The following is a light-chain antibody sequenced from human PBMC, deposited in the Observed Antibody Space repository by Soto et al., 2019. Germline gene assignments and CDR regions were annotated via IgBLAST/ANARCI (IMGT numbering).Light chain of an antibody. J-gene: IGKJ2*01. CDR2: GAS. CDR1: QSVRSN. CDR3: QHGYVAPYN. V-gene: IGKV3-15*01. Sequence: EIVMTQSPATLSVSPGERATLSCRASQSVRSNLAWYQQKAGQAPRLLIYGASTRAAGIPARFSGSGSETDFTLTIRSLQPEDFATYYCQHGYVAPYNFGQGTKVDIK.